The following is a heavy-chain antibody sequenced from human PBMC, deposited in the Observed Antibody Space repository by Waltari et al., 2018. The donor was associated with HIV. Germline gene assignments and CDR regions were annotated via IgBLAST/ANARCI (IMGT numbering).Heavy chain of an antibody. J-gene: IGHJ6*02. D-gene: IGHD1-26*01. Sequence: QVQLVESGGGVVQPGRSLSLSCAASGFTFSSYGMPWVRQAPGNGLEWGAVIWYDGSNKYYADSVKGRFTISRDNSKNTLYLQMNSLRAEDTAVYYCARDRPLYSGSYNYYYGMDVWGQGTTVTVSS. CDR1: GFTFSSYG. CDR2: IWYDGSNK. V-gene: IGHV3-33*01. CDR3: ARDRPLYSGSYNYYYGMDV.